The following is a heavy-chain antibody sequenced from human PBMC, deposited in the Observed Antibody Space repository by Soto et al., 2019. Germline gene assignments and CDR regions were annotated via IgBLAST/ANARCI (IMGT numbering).Heavy chain of an antibody. V-gene: IGHV1-2*02. CDR2: LNPKTGVT. Sequence: VASVKVSCKASGYIFTDYYIHWVRQAPGQGLEWMGWLNPKTGVTDYAQGFQGRVTMTRDSSTTTAYMELSSLRSDDTAVYFCARVRAYLYMDVWGQGTTVTVSS. CDR1: GYIFTDYY. CDR3: ARVRAYLYMDV. J-gene: IGHJ6*02.